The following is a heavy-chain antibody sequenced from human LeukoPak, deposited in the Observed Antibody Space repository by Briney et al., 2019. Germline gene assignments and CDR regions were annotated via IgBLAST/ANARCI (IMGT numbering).Heavy chain of an antibody. CDR3: ARGGGYASPIGY. CDR1: GGSISTYY. CDR2: IYHSGST. Sequence: SETLSLTCTLSGGSISTYYWSWIRQPPGKGLEWIGYIYHSGSTNYNPSLKSRVTISVDTSKNQLSLKLSSVTAADTAVYYCARGGGYASPIGYWGRGALVTVSS. V-gene: IGHV4-59*01. D-gene: IGHD5-12*01. J-gene: IGHJ4*02.